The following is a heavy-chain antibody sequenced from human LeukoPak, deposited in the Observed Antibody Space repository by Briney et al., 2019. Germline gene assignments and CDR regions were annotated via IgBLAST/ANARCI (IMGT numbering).Heavy chain of an antibody. V-gene: IGHV1-2*02. D-gene: IGHD1-26*01. Sequence: ASVKVSCKASGYTFTRYYMHWVRQAPGQGLEWMGWINPNSGGTNYAQKFQGRVTMTRDTSISTAYMELSRLRSDDTAVYYCARDESYSGSSRGGVDYWGQGTLVTVSS. CDR3: ARDESYSGSSRGGVDY. J-gene: IGHJ4*02. CDR2: INPNSGGT. CDR1: GYTFTRYY.